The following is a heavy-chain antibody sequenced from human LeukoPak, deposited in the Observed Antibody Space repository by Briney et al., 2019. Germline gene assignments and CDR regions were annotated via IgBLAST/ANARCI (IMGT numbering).Heavy chain of an antibody. Sequence: PGGSLRLSCAASGFTFSSYWMNWVRQAPGKRLEWVANIKQDGSDKYYVGSVKGRFTVSRDNARNSLYLQMNSLRAEDTALYYDKSGADYWGQGTLVTVSS. J-gene: IGHJ4*02. V-gene: IGHV3-7*03. D-gene: IGHD2-15*01. CDR3: KSGADY. CDR2: IKQDGSDK. CDR1: GFTFSSYW.